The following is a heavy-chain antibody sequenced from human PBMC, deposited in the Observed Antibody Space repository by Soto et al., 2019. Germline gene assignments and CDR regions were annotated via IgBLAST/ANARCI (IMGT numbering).Heavy chain of an antibody. CDR3: ARNAYYYGSGSYGYYYYGMDV. J-gene: IGHJ6*02. V-gene: IGHV5-10-1*01. CDR2: IDPSDSYT. D-gene: IGHD3-10*01. Sequence: GESLKISCKGSGYSFTSYWISWVRQMPGKGLEWMGRIDPSDSYTNYSPSFQGHVTISADKSISTAYLQWSSLKASDTAMYYCARNAYYYGSGSYGYYYYGMDVWGQGTTVTVSS. CDR1: GYSFTSYW.